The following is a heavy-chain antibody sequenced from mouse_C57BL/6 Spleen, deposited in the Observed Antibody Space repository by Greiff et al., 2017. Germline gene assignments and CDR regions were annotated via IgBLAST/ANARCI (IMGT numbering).Heavy chain of an antibody. V-gene: IGHV1-50*01. D-gene: IGHD2-5*01. CDR3: ARLNYSNSYAMDY. Sequence: VQLQQPGAELVQPGASVKLSCKASGYTFTSYWMQWVKQRPGQGLEWIGEIDPSDSYTNYNQKFKGKATLTVDTSSSTAYMQLSSLTSEDSAVYYCARLNYSNSYAMDYWGQGTSVTVSS. J-gene: IGHJ4*01. CDR1: GYTFTSYW. CDR2: IDPSDSYT.